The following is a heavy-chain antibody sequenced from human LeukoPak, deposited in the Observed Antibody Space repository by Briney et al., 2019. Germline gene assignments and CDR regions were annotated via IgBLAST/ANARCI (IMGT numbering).Heavy chain of an antibody. D-gene: IGHD2-15*01. CDR2: ISSSSSSYI. V-gene: IGHV3-21*04. J-gene: IGHJ4*02. CDR1: GFTFSSYS. Sequence: GGSLRLSCAASGFTFSSYSMNWVRQAPGKGLEWVSSISSSSSSYIYYADSVKGRFTISRDSYKNTLYLQMNSLRAEDAAVYYCAKAPVTTCSGAYCYPFDYWGQGTLVTVSS. CDR3: AKAPVTTCSGAYCYPFDY.